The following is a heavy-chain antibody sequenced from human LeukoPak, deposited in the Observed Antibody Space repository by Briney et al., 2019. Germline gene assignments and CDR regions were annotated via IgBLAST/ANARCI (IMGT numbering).Heavy chain of an antibody. D-gene: IGHD6-19*01. CDR2: ITWNGAST. CDR3: ARDTITVAGSPFDY. Sequence: GGSLRLSCAASGFTFDDYGMSWVRQAPGKGLEWVTGITWNGASTGFADSVKGRFTISRDNAKNSLYLGMSSLRAEDTAVYYCARDTITVAGSPFDYWGQGTLVTVSS. J-gene: IGHJ4*02. CDR1: GFTFDDYG. V-gene: IGHV3-20*04.